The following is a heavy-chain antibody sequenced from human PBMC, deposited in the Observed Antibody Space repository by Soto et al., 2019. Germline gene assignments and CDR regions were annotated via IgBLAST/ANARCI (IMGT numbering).Heavy chain of an antibody. D-gene: IGHD6-13*01. J-gene: IGHJ6*02. V-gene: IGHV3-30*18. Sequence: QVYLVESGGGVVQPGRSLRLSCAVSGLTFSRYGMHWVRQAPGKGLEWVAVISYDGSKKYYAESVKGRFTISRDNSKNTVYLQMNSLRPEDTAVYYCAKSSPAGYCSYGIDVWGQGPPVTVS. CDR3: AKSSPAGYCSYGIDV. CDR1: GLTFSRYG. CDR2: ISYDGSKK.